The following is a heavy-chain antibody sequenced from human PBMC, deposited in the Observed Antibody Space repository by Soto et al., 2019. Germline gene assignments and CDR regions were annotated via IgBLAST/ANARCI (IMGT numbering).Heavy chain of an antibody. V-gene: IGHV1-69*06. J-gene: IGHJ4*01. D-gene: IGHD3-22*01. CDR3: ASPAYYYDSSGYWPWRY. Sequence: ASSKLSCTSSGGTVSSSAISCVLRVPARVLEWMGGIIPIFGTANYAQKFQGRVTITADKSTSTAYMELSSLRSEDTAVYYCASPAYYYDSSGYWPWRYWGHGTLVTVSS. CDR2: IIPIFGTA. CDR1: GGTVSSSA.